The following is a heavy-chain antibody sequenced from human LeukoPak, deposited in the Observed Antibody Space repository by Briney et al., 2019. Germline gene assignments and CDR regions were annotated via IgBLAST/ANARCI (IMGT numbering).Heavy chain of an antibody. J-gene: IGHJ5*02. CDR2: IYHSGST. V-gene: IGHV4-38-2*02. D-gene: IGHD4-11*01. CDR1: GYSISSGYY. CDR3: AGQYHPFDP. Sequence: PSETLSLTCTVSGYSISSGYYWGWIRQPPGKGLEWIGSIYHSGSTYYNPSLKSRVTISVDTSKNQFSLKLSSVTAADTAVYYCAGQYHPFDPWGQGTLVTVSS.